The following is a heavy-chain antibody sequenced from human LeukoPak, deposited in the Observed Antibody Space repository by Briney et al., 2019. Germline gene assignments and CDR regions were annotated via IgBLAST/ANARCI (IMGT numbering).Heavy chain of an antibody. CDR1: GYTFTSYY. J-gene: IGHJ4*02. Sequence: ASVTVSCKASGYTFTSYYMHWVRQAPGQGLEWMGIINPSGGSRSYAQKFQGRVTMTRDTSTSTVYMELSSLRSEDTAVYYCARVDGGNSRSVVYDYWGQGTLVTVSS. CDR2: INPSGGSR. CDR3: ARVDGGNSRSVVYDY. V-gene: IGHV1-46*01. D-gene: IGHD4-23*01.